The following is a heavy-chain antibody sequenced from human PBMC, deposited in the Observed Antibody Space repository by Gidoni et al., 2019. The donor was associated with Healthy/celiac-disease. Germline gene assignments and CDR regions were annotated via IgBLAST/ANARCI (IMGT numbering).Heavy chain of an antibody. Sequence: QVQLQESGPGLVKPSETLSLTCTVSVGSISSYYWSWIRQPPGKGLEWIGYIYYSGSTNYNPSLKSRVTISVDTSKNQFSLKLSSVTAADTAVYYCASFIAVASYFDYWGQGTLVTVSS. CDR3: ASFIAVASYFDY. CDR2: IYYSGST. CDR1: VGSISSYY. V-gene: IGHV4-59*01. D-gene: IGHD6-19*01. J-gene: IGHJ4*02.